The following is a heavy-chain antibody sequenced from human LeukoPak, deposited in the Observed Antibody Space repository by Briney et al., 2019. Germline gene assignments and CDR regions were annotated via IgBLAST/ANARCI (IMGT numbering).Heavy chain of an antibody. V-gene: IGHV4-38-2*02. D-gene: IGHD5-24*01. CDR1: LYSISSGYF. CDR2: IFHSGDV. J-gene: IGHJ3*02. CDR3: ARDPGYNVNDHDVNAFDI. Sequence: SETLSLTCTVSLYSISSGYFWGWIRQPPGKGLEWIGSIFHSGDVYYNPSLKSRLSISVDTSMNQFSLKLRSVTAADTGLYYCARDPGYNVNDHDVNAFDIWGQGTMVTVSS.